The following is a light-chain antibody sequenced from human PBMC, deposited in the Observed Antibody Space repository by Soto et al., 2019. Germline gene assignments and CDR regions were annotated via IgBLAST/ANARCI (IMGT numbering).Light chain of an antibody. CDR2: GAS. Sequence: DIQMTQSPSTLSASVGDRVTITCRASQSINNWLAWYQQNPGKAPKVLIYGASTLESGVPSRFSGSGSGTEFTLTISSLQPDDFATYYCQQYNGHFGQGTKREIK. CDR3: QQYNGH. J-gene: IGKJ2*01. V-gene: IGKV1-5*01. CDR1: QSINNW.